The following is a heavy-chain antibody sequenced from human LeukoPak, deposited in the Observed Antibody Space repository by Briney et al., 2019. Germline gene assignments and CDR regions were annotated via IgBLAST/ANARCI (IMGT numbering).Heavy chain of an antibody. J-gene: IGHJ3*02. CDR2: INPNSGGT. V-gene: IGHV1-2*02. CDR3: ARCGRGRPWDAFDI. D-gene: IGHD6-25*01. CDR1: GGTFSSYV. Sequence: ASVKVSCKASGGTFSSYVISWVRQAPGQGLEWMGWINPNSGGTNYAQKFQGRVTMTRDTSISTAYMELSRLRSDDTAVYYCARCGRGRPWDAFDIWGQGTMVTVSS.